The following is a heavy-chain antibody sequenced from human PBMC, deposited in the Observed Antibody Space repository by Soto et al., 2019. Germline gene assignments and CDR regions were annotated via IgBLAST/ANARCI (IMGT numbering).Heavy chain of an antibody. CDR3: ARGQVVAAQH. Sequence: SETLSLTCTVSGGSISSYYWSWIRQPPGKGLEWIGYIYYSGTTNYNPPLKSRVTISVDTSKNQFSLKLSSVTAADTAVYYCARGQVVAAQHWGQGTLVTVSS. D-gene: IGHD2-15*01. J-gene: IGHJ4*02. V-gene: IGHV4-59*12. CDR1: GGSISSYY. CDR2: IYYSGTT.